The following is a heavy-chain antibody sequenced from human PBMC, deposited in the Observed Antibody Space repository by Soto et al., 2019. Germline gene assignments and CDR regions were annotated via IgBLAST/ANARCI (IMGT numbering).Heavy chain of an antibody. CDR3: ARVRYYYDSSGYKVLDY. D-gene: IGHD3-22*01. Sequence: PGGSLRLSCAASGFTFSSYGMHWVRQAPGKGLEWVAVIWYDGSNKYYADSVKGRFTISRDNSKNTLYLQMNSLRAEDTAVYYCARVRYYYDSSGYKVLDYWGQGTLVTVSS. CDR1: GFTFSSYG. V-gene: IGHV3-33*01. J-gene: IGHJ4*02. CDR2: IWYDGSNK.